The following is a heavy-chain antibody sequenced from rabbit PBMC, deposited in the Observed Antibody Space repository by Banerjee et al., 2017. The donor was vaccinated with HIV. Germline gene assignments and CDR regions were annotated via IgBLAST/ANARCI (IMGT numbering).Heavy chain of an antibody. CDR2: IYVGSSDST. CDR1: GFDFSSNA. D-gene: IGHD4-1*01. Sequence: QEQLVESGGGLVQPEGSLTLTCKASGFDFSSNAMCWVRQAPGKGLEWIACIYVGSSDSTRYASWAKGRFTISKTSSTTVTLQMTSLTAADTATYFCARDLAGVIGWNFGLWGPGTLVTVS. V-gene: IGHV1S45*01. CDR3: ARDLAGVIGWNFGL. J-gene: IGHJ6*01.